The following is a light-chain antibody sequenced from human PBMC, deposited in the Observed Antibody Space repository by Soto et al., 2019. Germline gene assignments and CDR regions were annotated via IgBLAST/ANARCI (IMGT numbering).Light chain of an antibody. V-gene: IGKV3-15*01. CDR3: QQYKDWPPVT. CDR2: GAS. CDR1: ESVSNS. J-gene: IGKJ3*01. Sequence: EIVLTQSPATLSVSPGEGVTLSCRASESVSNSLAWYQHKPGQPPRLLIYGASTRATGIPARFSGSGSWTQFTLPISSLQSEDFAVYYCQQYKDWPPVTFGPGTKVEIK.